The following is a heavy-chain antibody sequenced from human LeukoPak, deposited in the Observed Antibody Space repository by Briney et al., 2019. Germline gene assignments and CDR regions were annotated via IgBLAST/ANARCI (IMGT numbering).Heavy chain of an antibody. CDR3: ARGRYDILTY. CDR2: IYHSGST. CDR1: GGSISSGGYS. J-gene: IGHJ4*02. D-gene: IGHD3-9*01. Sequence: SETLSLTCAVSGGSISSGGYSWSWIRQPPGKGLEWIGYIYHSGSTNYNPSLKSRVTISVDRSKSQFSLKLSSVSAADTAVYYCARGRYDILTYWGQGTLVTVSS. V-gene: IGHV4-30-2*01.